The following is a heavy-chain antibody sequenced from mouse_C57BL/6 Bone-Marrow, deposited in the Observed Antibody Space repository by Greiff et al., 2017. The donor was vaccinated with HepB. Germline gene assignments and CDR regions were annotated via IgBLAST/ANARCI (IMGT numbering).Heavy chain of an antibody. CDR3: TSDGPSCDY. D-gene: IGHD2-3*01. V-gene: IGHV5-9-1*02. J-gene: IGHJ2*01. Sequence: EVQRVESGEGLVKPGGSLKLSCAASGFTFSSYAMSWVRQTPEKRLEWVAYISSGGYYIYYADTVKGRFTFSRDNARNTLDMQMNSLMSDDTAMYYYTSDGPSCDYWGQGTTLTVSS. CDR2: ISSGGYYI. CDR1: GFTFSSYA.